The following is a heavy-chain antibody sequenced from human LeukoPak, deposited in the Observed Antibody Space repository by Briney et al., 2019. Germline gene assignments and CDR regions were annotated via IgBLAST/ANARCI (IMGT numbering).Heavy chain of an antibody. CDR1: GFTFDDYA. V-gene: IGHV3-9*01. CDR3: AKAPGLVSYFDY. CDR2: ISWNSGSI. D-gene: IGHD7-27*01. J-gene: IGHJ4*02. Sequence: GRSLRLSCAASGFTFDDYAMHWVRQVPGKGLEWVSGISWNSGSIGYADSVKGRFTISRDNAKNSLYLQMNSLRAEDTALYYCAKAPGLVSYFDYWGQGTLVTVSP.